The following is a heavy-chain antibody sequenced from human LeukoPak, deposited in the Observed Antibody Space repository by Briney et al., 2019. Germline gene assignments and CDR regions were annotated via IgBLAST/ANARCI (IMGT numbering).Heavy chain of an antibody. J-gene: IGHJ3*02. CDR3: ATGSYDSSGYPYAFDI. CDR2: FDPEDGET. CDR1: GYTLTELS. Sequence: ASVKVSCKVSGYTLTELSMRWVRQAPGKGLEWMGGFDPEDGETIYAQKFQGRVTMTEDTSTGTAYMELSSLRSEDTAVYYCATGSYDSSGYPYAFDIWGQGTMVTVSS. V-gene: IGHV1-24*01. D-gene: IGHD3-22*01.